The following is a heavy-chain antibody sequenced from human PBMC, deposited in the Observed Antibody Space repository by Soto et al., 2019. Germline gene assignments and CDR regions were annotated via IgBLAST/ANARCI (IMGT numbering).Heavy chain of an antibody. J-gene: IGHJ6*03. D-gene: IGHD6-6*01. CDR3: ARGGEYSSSLGYYYYMHV. V-gene: IGHV1-8*01. Sequence: GASVKVSCKASGYTFTSYDINWVRQATGQGLEWMGWMNPNSGNTGYAQKFQGRVTMTRNTSISTAYMELSSLRSEDTAVYYCARGGEYSSSLGYYYYMHVWGKGTTVTVSS. CDR1: GYTFTSYD. CDR2: MNPNSGNT.